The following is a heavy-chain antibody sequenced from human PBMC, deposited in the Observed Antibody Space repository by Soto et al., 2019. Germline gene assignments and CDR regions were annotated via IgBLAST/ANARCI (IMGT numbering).Heavy chain of an antibody. J-gene: IGHJ6*02. CDR2: IRDHSTTT. V-gene: IGHV3-23*01. CDR3: AKGEAAVAGRSGDYYYYYRMDV. D-gene: IGHD6-19*01. CDR1: GFTINNYA. Sequence: EVQLLESGGGLVQPGGSLRLSCAASGFTINNYAMSWVRQAPGKGLEWLSTIRDHSTTTYYKDSVKGRFTISRDNSRSTLYLQVNSLRAEDTAIYYCAKGEAAVAGRSGDYYYYYRMDVWGQGTTVTVSS.